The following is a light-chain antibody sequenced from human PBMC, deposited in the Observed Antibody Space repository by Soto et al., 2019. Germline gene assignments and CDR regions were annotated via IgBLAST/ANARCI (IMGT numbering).Light chain of an antibody. Sequence: DIVMTQSPASMAVSLGERATINCKSSQNIFYSFNNENYLAWFQQKAGQPPKLLINWASTRESGVPDRFTGSGSGTDFPLTINSLQAEDVAVYYCQQFYTPPWTFGQGTKVEIK. CDR3: QQFYTPPWT. J-gene: IGKJ1*01. CDR1: QNIFYSFNNENY. V-gene: IGKV4-1*01. CDR2: WAS.